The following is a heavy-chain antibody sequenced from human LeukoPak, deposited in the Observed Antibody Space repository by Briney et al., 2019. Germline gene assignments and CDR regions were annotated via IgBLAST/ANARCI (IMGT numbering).Heavy chain of an antibody. V-gene: IGHV4-39*02. Sequence: PSETLSLTCNVSGGSISSGSCYWGWIRQPPGTGLEWIGSIYYSGSTYYNPSLKSRVTISVDTSKNHFSLEVSSVTASDTAVYYCAGPNFYHMDVWGEGATVTVSS. J-gene: IGHJ6*03. CDR2: IYYSGST. CDR3: AGPNFYHMDV. CDR1: GGSISSGSCY.